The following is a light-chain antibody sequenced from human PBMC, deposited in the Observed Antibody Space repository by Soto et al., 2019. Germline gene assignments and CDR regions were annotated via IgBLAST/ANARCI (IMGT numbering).Light chain of an antibody. CDR3: QHYNSYSEA. CDR1: QSISNH. J-gene: IGKJ1*01. V-gene: IGKV1-5*03. Sequence: DIQMTQSPSSLSASVEDRVIIXXRASQSISNHLNWYQQKPGKAPKVXIYKASTLKSGVPSRFSGSGSGTEFTLTISSLQPDDFATYYCQHYNSYSEAFGQGTKVDIK. CDR2: KAS.